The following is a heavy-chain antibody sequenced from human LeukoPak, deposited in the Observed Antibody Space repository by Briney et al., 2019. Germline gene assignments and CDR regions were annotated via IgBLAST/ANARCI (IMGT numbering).Heavy chain of an antibody. Sequence: GGSLRLSCAASGFIFSSYGMHWVRQAPGKGLEWVAVIWPDASNTYYVDSVKGRFTISRDNSKNTLFLQMNSLRAEDTAVYYCTRTYNIRYFDTWGQGTLVTVSS. J-gene: IGHJ4*02. CDR1: GFIFSSYG. D-gene: IGHD3-9*01. CDR2: IWPDASNT. CDR3: TRTYNIRYFDT. V-gene: IGHV3-33*01.